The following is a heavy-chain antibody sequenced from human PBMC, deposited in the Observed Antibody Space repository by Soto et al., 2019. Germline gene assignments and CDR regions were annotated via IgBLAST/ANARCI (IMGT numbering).Heavy chain of an antibody. D-gene: IGHD3-16*01. J-gene: IGHJ4*02. CDR1: GFTFSNYW. V-gene: IGHV3-74*01. Sequence: EVQLVESGGGLVQPGGSLRLSCAASGFTFSNYWMHWVRQAPGKGPVWVSRINTDGSNTNYADSVKGRFTISRDNAKNTLYLQTNSLGAEDTAVYYCARDLGGYASHWGQGTLVTVSS. CDR3: ARDLGGYASH. CDR2: INTDGSNT.